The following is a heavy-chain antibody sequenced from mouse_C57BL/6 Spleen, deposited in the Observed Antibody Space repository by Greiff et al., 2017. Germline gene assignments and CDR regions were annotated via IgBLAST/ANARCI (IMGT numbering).Heavy chain of an antibody. J-gene: IGHJ2*01. CDR2: ISSGSSTI. CDR1: GFTFSDYG. V-gene: IGHV5-17*01. CDR3: ARTGPYYFDY. Sequence: EVKLVESGGGLVKPGGSLKLSCAASGFTFSDYGMHWVRQAPEQGLEWVAYISSGSSTIDYADTVKGRFTISRDNAKHTLFLQMTSLRSEDTAMSYCARTGPYYFDYWGQGTTLTVSS. D-gene: IGHD4-1*01.